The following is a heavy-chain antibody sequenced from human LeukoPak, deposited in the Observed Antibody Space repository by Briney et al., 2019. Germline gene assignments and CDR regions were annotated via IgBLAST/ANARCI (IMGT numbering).Heavy chain of an antibody. Sequence: SGGSLRLSCAASGFTFSSYAMSWVRQAPGKGLEWVSAISGSGGSTYYADSVKGRFTISRDNSKDTLYLQMNSLRAEDTAVYYCGNSYDILTDFGYWGQGTLVTVSS. J-gene: IGHJ4*02. CDR2: ISGSGGST. D-gene: IGHD3-9*01. V-gene: IGHV3-23*01. CDR3: GNSYDILTDFGY. CDR1: GFTFSSYA.